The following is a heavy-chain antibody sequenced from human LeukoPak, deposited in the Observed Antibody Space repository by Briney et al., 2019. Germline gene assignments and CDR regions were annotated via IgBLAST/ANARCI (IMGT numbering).Heavy chain of an antibody. CDR1: GFAFNTYA. D-gene: IGHD3-10*01. CDR3: AREIFGSGSSPDY. CDR2: IWHDGSHK. Sequence: GGSLRLSCAASGFAFNTYAMHWVRQAPGNGLEWVTLIWHDGSHKFYIDSLRGRFTISRDNSRNTVYLQMNGLRAEDTAVYYCAREIFGSGSSPDYWGQGTLVTVSS. J-gene: IGHJ4*02. V-gene: IGHV3-33*01.